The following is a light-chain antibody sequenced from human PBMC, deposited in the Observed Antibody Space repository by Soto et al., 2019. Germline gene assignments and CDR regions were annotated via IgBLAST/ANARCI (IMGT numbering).Light chain of an antibody. V-gene: IGKV1-5*03. J-gene: IGKJ3*01. CDR2: KAS. CDR1: QSISSW. CDR3: QQYDSFPFT. Sequence: DIQMTQSPSTLSASVEDRVTITCRASQSISSWLAWFQQKPGKAPKLLLYKASNLEGGVPSRFSGSGSGTEFTLTISGLQPDDFATSYCQQYDSFPFTFGPGTKVDIK.